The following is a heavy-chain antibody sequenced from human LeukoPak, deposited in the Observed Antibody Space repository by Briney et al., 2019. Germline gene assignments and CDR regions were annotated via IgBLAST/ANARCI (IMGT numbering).Heavy chain of an antibody. CDR1: GFTFSSYG. D-gene: IGHD3-3*01. CDR3: ASRSGVVRTEYYFDY. CDR2: IWYDGSNK. J-gene: IGHJ4*02. V-gene: IGHV3-33*08. Sequence: GGSLRLSCAASGFTFSSYGMHWVRQAPGKGLEWVAVIWYDGSNKYYADSVKGRFTISRDNSKNTLYLQMNSLRAEDTAVYYCASRSGVVRTEYYFDYWGQGTLATVSS.